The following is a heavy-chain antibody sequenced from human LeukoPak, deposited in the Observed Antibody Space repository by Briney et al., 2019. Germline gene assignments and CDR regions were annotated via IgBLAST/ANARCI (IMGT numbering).Heavy chain of an antibody. J-gene: IGHJ6*02. CDR1: GFTFSSYA. D-gene: IGHD3-16*01. CDR2: ISASGGST. V-gene: IGHV3-23*01. Sequence: GGSLRLSCAASGFTFSSYAMSWVRQAPGKGLEWVSGISASGGSTYYADSVKGRFTISRDNSKNTLYLQMNSLRAEDTAVYYCAKGGPPQYYYYGMDVWGRGTTVTVSS. CDR3: AKGGPPQYYYYGMDV.